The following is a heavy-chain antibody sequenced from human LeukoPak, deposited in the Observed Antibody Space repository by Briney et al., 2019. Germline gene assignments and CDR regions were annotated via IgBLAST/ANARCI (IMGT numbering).Heavy chain of an antibody. CDR2: ISYDGSNK. J-gene: IGHJ4*02. V-gene: IGHV3-30-3*02. CDR1: GSTFSSYA. Sequence: GRSLRLSCAASGSTFSSYAMHWVRQAPGKGLEWVAVISYDGSNKYYADSVKGRFTISRDNAKNSLYLQMNSLRAEDTALYYCAKSAEATPIYYFDYWGQGTLVTVSS. CDR3: AKSAEATPIYYFDY. D-gene: IGHD1-26*01.